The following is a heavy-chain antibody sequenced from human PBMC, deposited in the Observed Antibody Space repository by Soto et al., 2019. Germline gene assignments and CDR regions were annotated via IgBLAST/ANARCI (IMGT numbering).Heavy chain of an antibody. D-gene: IGHD6-19*01. J-gene: IGHJ4*02. V-gene: IGHV3-9*01. Sequence: GGSLRLSCAASGFTFDDYAMHWVRQAPGKGLEWVSGISWNSGSIGYADSVKGRFTISRDNAKNSLYLQMNSLRAEDTALYYSAKFHLGGGWWGEFDYWGQGTLVTVS. CDR1: GFTFDDYA. CDR2: ISWNSGSI. CDR3: AKFHLGGGWWGEFDY.